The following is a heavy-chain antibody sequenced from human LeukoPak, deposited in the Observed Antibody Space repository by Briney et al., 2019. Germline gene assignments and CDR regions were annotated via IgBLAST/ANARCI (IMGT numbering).Heavy chain of an antibody. Sequence: SETLSLTCAVSGGSISSSNWWSWVRQPPGQGLEWIGEIYHSGSTTYNPSLKSRVTISVDTSKNQFSLTLSSVTAADTAVYYCASLSYSNYVDYWGQGTLLTVSS. CDR3: ASLSYSNYVDY. V-gene: IGHV4-4*02. D-gene: IGHD4-11*01. J-gene: IGHJ4*02. CDR1: GGSISSSNW. CDR2: IYHSGST.